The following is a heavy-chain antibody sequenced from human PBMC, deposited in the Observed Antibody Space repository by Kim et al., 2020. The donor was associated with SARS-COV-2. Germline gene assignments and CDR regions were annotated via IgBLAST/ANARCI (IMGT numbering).Heavy chain of an antibody. V-gene: IGHV3-74*01. J-gene: IGHJ4*02. D-gene: IGHD4-17*01. Sequence: GGSLRLSCAASGFTFSSYWIHWVRQGPEKGLVWVSRISPDGSGTNYADSVKGRFTISRDNAENTVYLQMNSLRVEDTAVYYCVRDLRDKDYWGQGTLVTVSS. CDR1: GFTFSSYW. CDR3: VRDLRDKDY. CDR2: ISPDGSGT.